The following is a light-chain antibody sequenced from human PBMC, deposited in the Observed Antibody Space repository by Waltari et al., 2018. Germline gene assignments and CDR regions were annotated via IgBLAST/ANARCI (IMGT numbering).Light chain of an antibody. CDR3: SSYTSSSTWV. V-gene: IGLV2-14*01. CDR1: SSDVGGYNY. Sequence: QSALTQPASVSGSPGQSITISCTGTSSDVGGYNYVSWYQQHPGKAPELMIYEVSKRPSGVSHRFSGSKSGNTASLTSSGLQAEDEAEYYCSSYTSSSTWVFGGGTKLTVL. CDR2: EVS. J-gene: IGLJ3*02.